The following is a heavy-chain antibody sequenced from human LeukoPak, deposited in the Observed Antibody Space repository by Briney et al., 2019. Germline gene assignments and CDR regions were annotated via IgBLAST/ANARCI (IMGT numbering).Heavy chain of an antibody. J-gene: IGHJ4*02. CDR1: GFTFSTHW. Sequence: GGSLRLSCAASGFTFSTHWIHWVRHAPGKGLVWVSRINSDGSSTSYADSVKGRFTISRDNAKNTLYLQMNSLRAEDTAVYYCARLNGDFWSGYYLDYWGQGTLVTVSS. CDR2: INSDGSST. V-gene: IGHV3-74*01. D-gene: IGHD3-3*01. CDR3: ARLNGDFWSGYYLDY.